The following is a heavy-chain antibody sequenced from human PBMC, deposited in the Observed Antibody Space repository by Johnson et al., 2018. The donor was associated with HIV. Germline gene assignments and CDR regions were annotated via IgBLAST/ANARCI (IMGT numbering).Heavy chain of an antibody. Sequence: QVQLVESGGGVVQPGRSLRLSCAASGFTFSSYGMHWVRQAPGKGLEWVAVISYDGSNTYYADSVKGRFTISRDNSKNTLYLQMNSLRAEDTAVYYCAKGLVAAALRWGGAFDIWGQGTMVTVSS. CDR1: GFTFSSYG. CDR2: ISYDGSNT. D-gene: IGHD2-2*01. V-gene: IGHV3-30*18. CDR3: AKGLVAAALRWGGAFDI. J-gene: IGHJ3*02.